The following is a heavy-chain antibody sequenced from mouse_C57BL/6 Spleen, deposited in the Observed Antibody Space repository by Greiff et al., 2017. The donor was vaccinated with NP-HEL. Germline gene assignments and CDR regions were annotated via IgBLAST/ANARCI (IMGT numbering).Heavy chain of an antibody. V-gene: IGHV1-54*01. CDR1: GYAFTNYL. Sequence: QVQLQQSGAELVRPGTSVKVSCKASGYAFTNYLIEWVKQRPGQGLEWIGVINPGSGGTNYNEKFKGKATLTADKSSSTAYMQLSSLTSEDSAVYCCARSVITTVVAHYYAMDYWGQGTSVTVSS. CDR3: ARSVITTVVAHYYAMDY. J-gene: IGHJ4*01. CDR2: INPGSGGT. D-gene: IGHD1-1*01.